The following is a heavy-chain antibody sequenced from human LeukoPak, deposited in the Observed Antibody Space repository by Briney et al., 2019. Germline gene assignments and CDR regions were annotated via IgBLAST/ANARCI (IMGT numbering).Heavy chain of an antibody. CDR2: FDPEDGET. D-gene: IGHD3-10*01. CDR3: ATAGGYGSGSYYKAYWYFDL. CDR1: GYTLTELS. V-gene: IGHV1-24*01. J-gene: IGHJ2*01. Sequence: ASVKVSCEVSGYTLTELSMHWVRQAPGKGLEWMGGFDPEDGETIYAQKFQGRVTMTEDTSTDTAYMELSSLRSEDTAVYYCATAGGYGSGSYYKAYWYFDLWGRGTLVTVSS.